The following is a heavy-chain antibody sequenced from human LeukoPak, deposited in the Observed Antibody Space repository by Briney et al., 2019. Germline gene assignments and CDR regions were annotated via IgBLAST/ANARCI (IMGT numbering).Heavy chain of an antibody. J-gene: IGHJ5*02. D-gene: IGHD1-1*01. CDR2: IYYSGST. CDR3: ARLAKTGTTNWFDP. CDR1: GGSISSYY. V-gene: IGHV4-59*01. Sequence: SETLSLTCTVSGGSISSYYWSWIRQPPGKGLEWIGYIYYSGSTNYNPSLKSRVTILVDTSKNQFSLKLSSVTAADTAVYYCARLAKTGTTNWFDPWGQGTLVTVSS.